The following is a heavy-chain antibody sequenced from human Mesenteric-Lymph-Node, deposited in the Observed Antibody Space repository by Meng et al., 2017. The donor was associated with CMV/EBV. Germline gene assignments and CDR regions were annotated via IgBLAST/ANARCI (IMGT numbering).Heavy chain of an antibody. CDR2: IRSEGINK. CDR3: VKEAPSYCDFYFDP. J-gene: IGHJ5*02. V-gene: IGHV3-30*02. CDR1: GFAFSRFW. D-gene: IGHD3-3*01. Sequence: GGSLRLSCAASGFAFSRFWMSWVRQAPGKGLEWVAFIRSEGINKYYPSSVKGRFSISRDSSRNTLFLQMNTLRTEDTAVYYCVKEAPSYCDFYFDPWGQGTLVTVSS.